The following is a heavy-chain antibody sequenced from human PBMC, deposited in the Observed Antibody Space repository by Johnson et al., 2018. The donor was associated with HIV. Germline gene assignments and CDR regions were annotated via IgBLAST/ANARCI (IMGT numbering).Heavy chain of an antibody. J-gene: IGHJ3*02. V-gene: IGHV3-7*01. D-gene: IGHD3-16*01. Sequence: VLLVESGGGLVQPGGSLRLSCVASGFTFSSYWMSWVRQAPGKGLEWVANIKQDGSEKYYVDSVKGRFTFSRDKAKNTLHLQMNSLRVEDTALYYCAREWGVITFGGVIPRNAFDIWGQGTMVTVSS. CDR3: AREWGVITFGGVIPRNAFDI. CDR2: IKQDGSEK. CDR1: GFTFSSYW.